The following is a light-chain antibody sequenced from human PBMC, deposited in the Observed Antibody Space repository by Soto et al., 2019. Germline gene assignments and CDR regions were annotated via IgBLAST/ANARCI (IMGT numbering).Light chain of an antibody. CDR2: DDD. CDR3: GSWDSSLSASV. Sequence: QSILTQPPSVSAAPGQRFTISCSGSSSNIGGNSVSWYQQLPGTAPKLLIYDDDNRPSVIPDRFSGSKYGTSATLGITGFQTGDEADYYCGSWDSSLSASVFGTGTKVTVL. CDR1: SSNIGGNS. V-gene: IGLV1-51*01. J-gene: IGLJ1*01.